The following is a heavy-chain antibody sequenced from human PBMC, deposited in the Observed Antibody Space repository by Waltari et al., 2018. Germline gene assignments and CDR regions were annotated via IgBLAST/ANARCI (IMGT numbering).Heavy chain of an antibody. Sequence: QLQLQESGPGLVKPSETLSLTCTVSGGSISSSSYYWGWIRQPPGKGLEWIGSIYYSGTTYYNPSLKSRVTISVDTSKNQFSLKLSSVTAADTAVYYCAAFEGSSDAFDIWGQGTMVTVSS. J-gene: IGHJ3*02. CDR1: GGSISSSSYY. CDR2: IYYSGTT. CDR3: AAFEGSSDAFDI. V-gene: IGHV4-39*07.